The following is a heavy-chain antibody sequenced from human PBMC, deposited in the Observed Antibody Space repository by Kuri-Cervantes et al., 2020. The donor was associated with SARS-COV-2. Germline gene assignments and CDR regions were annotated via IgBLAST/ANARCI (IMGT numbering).Heavy chain of an antibody. D-gene: IGHD4-17*01. J-gene: IGHJ4*02. V-gene: IGHV3-21*01. Sequence: LEWVSSITRSSVYISYADSLKGRFTISRDNAKNSLYLQMNSLRAEDTAVYYCARSPGDGDYDPFDYWGQGTLVTVSS. CDR2: ITRSSVYI. CDR3: ARSPGDGDYDPFDY.